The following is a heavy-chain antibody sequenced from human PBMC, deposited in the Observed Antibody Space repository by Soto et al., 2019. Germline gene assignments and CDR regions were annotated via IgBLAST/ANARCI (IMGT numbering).Heavy chain of an antibody. D-gene: IGHD6-13*01. CDR2: ISYDGSNK. J-gene: IGHJ4*02. CDR1: GFTFSSYG. V-gene: IGHV3-30*18. Sequence: QVQLVESGGGVVQPGRSLRLSCAASGFTFSSYGMHWVRQAPGKGLEWVAVISYDGSNKYYVDSVKGRFTISRDNSKNTLYLQMNSLRAEDTAVYYCAKDHIAAAGTMYYFDYWGQGTLVTVSS. CDR3: AKDHIAAAGTMYYFDY.